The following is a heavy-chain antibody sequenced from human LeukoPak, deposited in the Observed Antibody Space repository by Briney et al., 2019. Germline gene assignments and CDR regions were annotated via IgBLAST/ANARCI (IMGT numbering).Heavy chain of an antibody. CDR2: IKQDGSEK. CDR3: ARWERGYSYGEIYYYYMDV. V-gene: IGHV3-7*01. CDR1: GFTFSSYW. J-gene: IGHJ6*03. D-gene: IGHD5-18*01. Sequence: PGGSLRLSCAASGFTFSSYWMSWVRQAPGKGLEWVANIKQDGSEKYYVDSVKGLFTISRDNAKNSLYLQMNSLRAEDTAVYYCARWERGYSYGEIYYYYMDVWGKGTTVTVSS.